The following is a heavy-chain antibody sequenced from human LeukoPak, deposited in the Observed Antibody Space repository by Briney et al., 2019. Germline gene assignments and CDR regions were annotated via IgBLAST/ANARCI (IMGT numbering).Heavy chain of an antibody. J-gene: IGHJ6*02. CDR1: GFTFNRYW. CDR3: ANILPPRGLQKDYYYYYGMDV. Sequence: GGSLRLSCAASGFTFNRYWMHWVRQVPGKGLVWVSRINSDGSSTTYADSVKGRFIISRDNAKNSLYLQMNGLRDEDTAVYYCANILPPRGLQKDYYYYYGMDVWGQGTTVTVSS. D-gene: IGHD2/OR15-2a*01. V-gene: IGHV3-74*01. CDR2: INSDGSST.